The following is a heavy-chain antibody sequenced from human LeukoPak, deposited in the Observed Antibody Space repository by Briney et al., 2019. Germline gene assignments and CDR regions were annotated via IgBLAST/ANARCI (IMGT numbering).Heavy chain of an antibody. V-gene: IGHV4-39*01. CDR3: IVVVPAASRWYYFDY. CDR1: GGSISSSSYY. D-gene: IGHD2-2*01. J-gene: IGHJ4*02. CDR2: IYYSGST. Sequence: SETLSLTCTVSGGSISSSSYYWGWIRQPPGKGLEWIGSIYYSGSTYYNPSLKSRVTISVDTSKNQFSLKLSSVTAADTAVYRGIVVVPAASRWYYFDYWRQGTLVTVSS.